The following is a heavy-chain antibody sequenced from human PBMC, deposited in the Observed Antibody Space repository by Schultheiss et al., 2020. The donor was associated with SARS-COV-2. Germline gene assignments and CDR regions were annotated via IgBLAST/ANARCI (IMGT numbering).Heavy chain of an antibody. D-gene: IGHD2-15*01. CDR2: IRSKANSYAT. CDR1: GFSISDHH. V-gene: IGHV3-73*01. CDR3: AKDTLGYCSGGSCVLHY. Sequence: GGSLRLSCAASGFSISDHHMDWVRQTPGKGLEWVGRIRSKANSYATAYAASVKGRFTISRDDSKNTAYLQMNSLRAEDTAVYYCAKDTLGYCSGGSCVLHYWGQGTLVTVSS. J-gene: IGHJ4*02.